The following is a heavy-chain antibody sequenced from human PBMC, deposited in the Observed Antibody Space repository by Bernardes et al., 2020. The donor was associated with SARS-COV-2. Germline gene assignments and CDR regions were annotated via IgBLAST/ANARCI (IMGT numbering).Heavy chain of an antibody. Sequence: ASVKVSCKASGYPFTGYYMHWVRQAPGQGLEWMGWINPNSGGTNYAQKFQGRVTMTRDTSISTAYMELSRLSSDDTAVYYCAIPPTNYDRYGMDVWGQGTTVTVS. J-gene: IGHJ6*02. D-gene: IGHD3-22*01. V-gene: IGHV1-2*02. CDR1: GYPFTGYY. CDR3: AIPPTNYDRYGMDV. CDR2: INPNSGGT.